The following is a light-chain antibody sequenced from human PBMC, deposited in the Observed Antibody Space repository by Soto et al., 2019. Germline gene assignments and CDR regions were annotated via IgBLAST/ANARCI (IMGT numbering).Light chain of an antibody. Sequence: QPVLTQPASVSGSPGQSITISCTGTSSGIGGYNYVSWYQQYPGKAPKLMIYDVSNRPSGVSNRFSGSKSGNTASLTISGLQADDEADYYCSSYTTSSTLGVFGGGTKLTVL. V-gene: IGLV2-14*01. J-gene: IGLJ3*02. CDR2: DVS. CDR1: SSGIGGYNY. CDR3: SSYTTSSTLGV.